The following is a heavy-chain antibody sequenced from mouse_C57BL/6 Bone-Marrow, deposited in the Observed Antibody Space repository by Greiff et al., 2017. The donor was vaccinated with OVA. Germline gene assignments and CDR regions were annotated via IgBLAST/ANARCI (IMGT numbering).Heavy chain of an antibody. J-gene: IGHJ1*03. CDR1: GYTFTEYT. CDR2: FYPGSGSI. V-gene: IGHV1-62-2*01. Sequence: QVQLQQSGAELVKPGASVKLSCKASGYTFTEYTIHWVKQRSGQGLEWIGWFYPGSGSIKSTEKFKDKATLTADKSSSPAYLALSSLTSEDTAVDFGARHEQGGYFDVWGTGTTVTVSS. CDR3: ARHEQGGYFDV.